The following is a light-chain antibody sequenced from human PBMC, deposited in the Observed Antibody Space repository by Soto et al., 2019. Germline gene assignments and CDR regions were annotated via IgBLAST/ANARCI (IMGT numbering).Light chain of an antibody. CDR3: QQSYSNPRT. CDR1: QNIRNW. J-gene: IGKJ1*01. Sequence: DIQMTQSPSTLSASVGDSVTITCRASQNIRNWLAWYQQKPGKAPNPLIYYASSLKSGVPARFSGSGSGTEFTLTISSLQPEDFATYYCQQSYSNPRTFGQGTKVDIK. V-gene: IGKV1-5*01. CDR2: YAS.